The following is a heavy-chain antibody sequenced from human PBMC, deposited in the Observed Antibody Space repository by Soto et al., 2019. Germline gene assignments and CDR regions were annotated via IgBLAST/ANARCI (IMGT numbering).Heavy chain of an antibody. J-gene: IGHJ4*02. CDR2: IWYDGSNK. V-gene: IGHV3-33*01. D-gene: IGHD3-22*01. CDR1: GFTFSSYG. CDR3: AREGGYYYDSSGSRSFDY. Sequence: GGSLRLSCAASGFTFSSYGMHWVRQAPGKGLEWVAVIWYDGSNKYYADSVKGRFTISRDNSKNTLYLQMNSLRAEDTAVYYCAREGGYYYDSSGSRSFDYWGQGTLVTVSS.